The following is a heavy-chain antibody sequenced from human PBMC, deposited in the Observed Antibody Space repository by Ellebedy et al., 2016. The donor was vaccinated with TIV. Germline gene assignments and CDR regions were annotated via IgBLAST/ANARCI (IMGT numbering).Heavy chain of an antibody. J-gene: IGHJ5*02. Sequence: GSLRLXXTVSGGSISSYYWSWIRQPPGKGLEWIGYMYYSGRTNYNPSLNSRVTISVGTSKNQFSLKLSSVTAADTAVYYCARETSRWFDPWGQGTLVIVSS. CDR2: MYYSGRT. CDR3: ARETSRWFDP. CDR1: GGSISSYY. V-gene: IGHV4-59*01. D-gene: IGHD4-11*01.